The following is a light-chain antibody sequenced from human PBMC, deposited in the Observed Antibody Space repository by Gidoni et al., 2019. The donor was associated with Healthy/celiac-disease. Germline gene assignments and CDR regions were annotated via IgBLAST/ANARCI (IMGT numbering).Light chain of an antibody. J-gene: IGLJ2*01. CDR2: DSH. V-gene: IGLV1-51*01. CDR1: TSTIGSNF. CDR3: ATWDDNLRAVV. Sequence: QSVLTQPPSLSAAPGQRVTIPCSGGTSTIGSNFVSWYQQVPGTAPKLLIYDSHRRPSGIPDRLSGSSSGTSATLDITGLQPGDEADYYCATWDDNLRAVVFGGGTRLTVL.